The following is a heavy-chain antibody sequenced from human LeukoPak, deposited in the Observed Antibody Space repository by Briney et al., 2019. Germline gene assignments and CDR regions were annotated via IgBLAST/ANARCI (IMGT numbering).Heavy chain of an antibody. CDR3: ASGSSSSWYDY. CDR2: IDPSDSYT. D-gene: IGHD6-13*01. J-gene: IGHJ4*02. V-gene: IGHV5-10-1*01. Sequence: GESLSTSCMSFGYRFTGNGTTWARQMPAKGLAWMGRIDPSDSYTNYSPSFQGHVTISVDKSISTAYLQWSSLKASDIAIYYCASGSSSSWYDYWGQGTLVTVSS. CDR1: GYRFTGNG.